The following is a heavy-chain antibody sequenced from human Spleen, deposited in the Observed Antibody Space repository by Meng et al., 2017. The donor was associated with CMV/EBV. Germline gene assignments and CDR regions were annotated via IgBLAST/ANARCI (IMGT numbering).Heavy chain of an antibody. CDR3: ARALSAAILDYYYGMDV. V-gene: IGHV1-46*01. CDR2: INPSGGST. CDR1: GYTFTSYY. D-gene: IGHD2-2*02. J-gene: IGHJ6*02. Sequence: ASVKVSCKASGYTFTSYYMHWVRQAPGQGLEWMGIINPSGGSTSYAQKFQGRVTMTRDTSTGTVYMELSSLRSEDTAVYYCARALSAAILDYYYGMDVWGQGTTVTVSS.